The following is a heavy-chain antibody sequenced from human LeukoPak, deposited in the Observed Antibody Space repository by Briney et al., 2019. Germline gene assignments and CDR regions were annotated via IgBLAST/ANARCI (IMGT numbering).Heavy chain of an antibody. CDR3: ARSPRIIAAAGDAFDI. D-gene: IGHD6-13*01. CDR1: GFTFTTFW. Sequence: GGSLRLSCATSGFTFTTFWMHWVRQAPGKGLVWVSRINHDGSSTNYADSVKGRFTISRDNAKNSLYLQMNSLRAENTAVYYCARSPRIIAAAGDAFDIWGQGTMVTVSS. V-gene: IGHV3-74*01. CDR2: INHDGSST. J-gene: IGHJ3*02.